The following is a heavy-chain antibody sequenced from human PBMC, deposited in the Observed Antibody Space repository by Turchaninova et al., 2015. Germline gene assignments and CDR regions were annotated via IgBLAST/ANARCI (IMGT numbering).Heavy chain of an antibody. J-gene: IGHJ4*02. D-gene: IGHD1-26*01. CDR1: GDSVSSSSDA. CDR3: ARGGTYFKGFEF. V-gene: IGHV6-1*01. Sequence: QVQLQQSGSGQVKPTQTRALHRAIPGDSVSSSSDAWNWIRQSPSKGLEWLGRTYYRSRWYNDYALSVKSRITINSDTSENQFSLRLNSVTPEDTAVYYCARGGTYFKGFEFWGQGALVTVSS. CDR2: TYYRSRWYN.